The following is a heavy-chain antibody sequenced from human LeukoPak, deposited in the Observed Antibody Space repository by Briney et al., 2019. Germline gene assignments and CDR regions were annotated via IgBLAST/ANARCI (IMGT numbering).Heavy chain of an antibody. J-gene: IGHJ4*02. CDR2: MNPNSGNT. CDR3: ARGGSVSALRYFDWLWTSTLFDY. V-gene: IGHV1-8*03. CDR1: GYTFTSYD. D-gene: IGHD3-9*01. Sequence: ASVKVSCKASGYTFTSYDINWVRQATGQGLEWMGWMNPNSGNTGYAQKFQGRVTITRNTSISTAYMELSSLSSEDTAVYYCARGGSVSALRYFDWLWTSTLFDYWGQGTLVTVSS.